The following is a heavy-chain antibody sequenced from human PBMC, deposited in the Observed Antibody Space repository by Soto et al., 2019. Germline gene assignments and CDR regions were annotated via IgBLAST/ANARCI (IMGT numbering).Heavy chain of an antibody. J-gene: IGHJ6*02. D-gene: IGHD2-15*01. CDR1: GFTFSSYS. CDR2: ISSSSSYI. V-gene: IGHV3-21*01. CDR3: ARDRPRPERAAVWVYYYYGMDV. Sequence: GGSLRLSCAASGFTFSSYSMNWVRQAPGKGLEWVSSISSSSSYIYYADSVKGRFTISRDNAKNSLYLQMNSLRAEDTAVYYCARDRPRPERAAVWVYYYYGMDVWGQGTTVTVSS.